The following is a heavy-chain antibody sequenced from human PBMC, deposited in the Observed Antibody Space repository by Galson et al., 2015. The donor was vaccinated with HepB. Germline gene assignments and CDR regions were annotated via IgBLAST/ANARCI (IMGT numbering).Heavy chain of an antibody. J-gene: IGHJ4*02. D-gene: IGHD3-22*01. V-gene: IGHV5-51*01. CDR3: ARLSSFYDSSGYPKGLFDY. CDR1: GYSFTTSW. CDR2: IQPGDSGT. Sequence: SGAEVKKTGESLKISCKGSGYSFTTSWIGWVRQMPGKGLEWMGSIQPGDSGTRYGPSFRGQVTISADKSITTAYLQWSSLKASDTAIYYCARLSSFYDSSGYPKGLFDYWGQGTLVTVSS.